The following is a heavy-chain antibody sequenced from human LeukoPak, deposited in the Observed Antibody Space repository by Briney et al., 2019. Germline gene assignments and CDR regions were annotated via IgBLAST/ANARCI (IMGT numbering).Heavy chain of an antibody. CDR1: GFTFSSYA. J-gene: IGHJ4*02. CDR3: ARDYTSVAALDY. D-gene: IGHD2-15*01. V-gene: IGHV3-30-3*01. CDR2: ISYDGSNK. Sequence: GGSLRLSCAASGFTFSSYAMHWVRQAPGKGLEWVAVISYDGSNKYYADSVKGRFTISRDNSKNTLYLQMNSLRAEDTAVYYCARDYTSVAALDYWGQGTLVTVSS.